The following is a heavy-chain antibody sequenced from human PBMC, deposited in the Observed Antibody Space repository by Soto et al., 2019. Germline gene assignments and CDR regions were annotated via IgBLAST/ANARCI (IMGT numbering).Heavy chain of an antibody. CDR2: ISYDGSNK. Sequence: GGSLRLSCAASGFTFSSYAMHWVRQAPGKGLEWVAVISYDGSNKYYADSVKGRFTISRDNSKNTLYLQMNSLRAEDTAVYYCVGYCSSTSCPNVYWGQGTLVTVSS. CDR3: VGYCSSTSCPNVY. D-gene: IGHD2-2*01. J-gene: IGHJ4*02. V-gene: IGHV3-30-3*01. CDR1: GFTFSSYA.